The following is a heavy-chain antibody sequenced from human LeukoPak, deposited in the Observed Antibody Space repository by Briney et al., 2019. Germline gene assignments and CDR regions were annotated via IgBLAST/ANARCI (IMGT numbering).Heavy chain of an antibody. Sequence: GASVKVSCKASGYTFTGYYMHWVRQAPGQGLEWMGWINPNSGGTNYAQKFRGRVTMTRDTSISTAYMELSRLRSDDTAVYYCARGIEEYQLLTDYWGQGTLVTVSS. V-gene: IGHV1-2*02. CDR2: INPNSGGT. D-gene: IGHD2-2*01. CDR3: ARGIEEYQLLTDY. J-gene: IGHJ4*02. CDR1: GYTFTGYY.